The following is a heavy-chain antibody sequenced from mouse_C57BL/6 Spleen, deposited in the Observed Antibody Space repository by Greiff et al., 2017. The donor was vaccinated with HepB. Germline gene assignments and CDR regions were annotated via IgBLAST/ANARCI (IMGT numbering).Heavy chain of an antibody. CDR3: TISEYYYGSSYGAWYAY. D-gene: IGHD1-1*01. Sequence: VQLQQSGAELARPGASVKLSCKASGYTFTSYGISWVKQRTGQGLEWIGEIYPRSGNTYYNEKFKGKATLTADKSSSTAYMELRSLTSEDSAVYFCTISEYYYGSSYGAWYAYWGQGTLVTVSA. J-gene: IGHJ3*01. CDR2: IYPRSGNT. V-gene: IGHV1-81*01. CDR1: GYTFTSYG.